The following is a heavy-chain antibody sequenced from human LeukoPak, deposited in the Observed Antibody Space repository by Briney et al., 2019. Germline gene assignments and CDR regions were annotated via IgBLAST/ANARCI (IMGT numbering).Heavy chain of an antibody. Sequence: PGRSLRLSCAASGFTFSSYAMSWVRQAPGKGLEWVSTISASGGSTYHADSVKGRFTSSRDNSENTLYLQMNSLRADDTAVYYCAKSERDGDYGNDWGQGTLVTVSS. CDR1: GFTFSSYA. V-gene: IGHV3-23*01. CDR3: AKSERDGDYGND. J-gene: IGHJ4*02. CDR2: ISASGGST. D-gene: IGHD4-17*01.